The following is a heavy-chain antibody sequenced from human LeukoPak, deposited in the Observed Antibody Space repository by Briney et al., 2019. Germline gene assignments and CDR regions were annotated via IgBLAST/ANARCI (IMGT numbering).Heavy chain of an antibody. J-gene: IGHJ4*02. CDR1: GFTFSNYA. CDR3: AKQLGYCSDGSCYFPY. CDR2: ISNNGGYT. V-gene: IGHV3-23*01. Sequence: GGSLRLSCTASGFTFSNYAMTWVRQAPGKGLEWVSAISNNGGYTYYADSVQGRFTISRDNSKSTLCLQMNSLRAEDTAVYYCAKQLGYCSDGSCYFPYWGQGTLVTVSS. D-gene: IGHD2-15*01.